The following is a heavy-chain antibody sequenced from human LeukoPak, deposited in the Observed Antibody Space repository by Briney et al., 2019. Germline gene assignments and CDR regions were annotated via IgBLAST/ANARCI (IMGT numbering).Heavy chain of an antibody. J-gene: IGHJ3*02. D-gene: IGHD4-17*01. CDR2: IIPIFGTA. CDR3: ARGDDYGESYDAFDI. CDR1: GYTFIGYY. V-gene: IGHV1-69*13. Sequence: GASVKVSCKASGYTFIGYYMHWVRQAPGQGLEWMGGIIPIFGTANYAQKFQGRVTITADESTSTAYMELSSLRSGDTAAYYCARGDDYGESYDAFDIWGQGTMVTVSS.